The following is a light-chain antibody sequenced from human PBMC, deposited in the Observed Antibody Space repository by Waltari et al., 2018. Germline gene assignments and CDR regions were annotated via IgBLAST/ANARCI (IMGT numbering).Light chain of an antibody. J-gene: IGKJ4*01. Sequence: ETLMTQSPATLSVSPGERATLSCRASQSVSRKLAWYQQKPGQAPRLLLFDASIRATGTPARFSGSGSGTEVTLTLSSLQSEDFAVYYCQQYNDWPPELTFGGWTQAEIK. CDR1: QSVSRK. V-gene: IGKV3-15*01. CDR3: QQYNDWPPELT. CDR2: DAS.